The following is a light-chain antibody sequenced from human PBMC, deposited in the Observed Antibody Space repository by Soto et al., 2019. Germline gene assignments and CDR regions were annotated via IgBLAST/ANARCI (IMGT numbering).Light chain of an antibody. CDR3: QQYNSYSRT. Sequence: DIQMTQSPSFLSASVGDRVTITCRASQTISSWLAWYQQKPGKAPKLLIYKAYSLESGVPSRFSGSGSGTEFTLTISSLQPDDFATYYCQQYNSYSRTFGQGTKVDIK. CDR2: KAY. V-gene: IGKV1-5*03. CDR1: QTISSW. J-gene: IGKJ1*01.